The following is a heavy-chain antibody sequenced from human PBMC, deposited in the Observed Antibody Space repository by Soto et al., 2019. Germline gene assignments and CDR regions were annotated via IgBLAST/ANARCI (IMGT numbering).Heavy chain of an antibody. V-gene: IGHV4-61*01. CDR3: ATDLPPFDS. J-gene: IGHJ4*02. CDR1: GGSVSSGRYY. Sequence: QVQLQESGPGLVTPSETLSLTCTVSGGSVSSGRYYWSWIRQPPGRGLEWIGYIYYSGNTKYNPYLKSRVTISIDTSKNPFSLKLNSVTAADTAVYYCATDLPPFDSWGQGTLITVSS. CDR2: IYYSGNT.